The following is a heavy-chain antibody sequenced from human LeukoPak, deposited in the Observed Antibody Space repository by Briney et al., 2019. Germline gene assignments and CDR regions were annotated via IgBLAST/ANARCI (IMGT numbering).Heavy chain of an antibody. D-gene: IGHD5-18*01. CDR2: IIPILGIA. J-gene: IGHJ4*02. V-gene: IGHV1-69*04. CDR3: ARVGGTAMVPIDY. Sequence: SVKVSCKASGGTFSSYAISWVRQAPGQGLEWMGRIIPILGIANYAQKFQGRVTLTADKSTSTAYMELSSLRSEDTAVYYCARVGGTAMVPIDYWGQGTLVTVSS. CDR1: GGTFSSYA.